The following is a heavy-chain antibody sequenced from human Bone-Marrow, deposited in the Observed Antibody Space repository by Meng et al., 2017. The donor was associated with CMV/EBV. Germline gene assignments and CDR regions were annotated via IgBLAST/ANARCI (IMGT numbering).Heavy chain of an antibody. D-gene: IGHD5-24*01. Sequence: GESLKISCAASGFSLSSYSINWIRQAPGKGLEWVSCISSTSANIYYTDSVKGRFTISRDNAKNSVYLQMNSLRAEDTAVYYCAREGSEMANDYWGQGTLVTVSS. J-gene: IGHJ4*02. V-gene: IGHV3-21*04. CDR2: ISSTSANI. CDR1: GFSLSSYS. CDR3: AREGSEMANDY.